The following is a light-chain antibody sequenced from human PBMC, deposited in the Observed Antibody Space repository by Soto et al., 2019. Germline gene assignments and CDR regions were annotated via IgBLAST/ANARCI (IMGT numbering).Light chain of an antibody. CDR2: DAS. Sequence: EINMTQSPSSVSASVGDRFNITCQPSQDVSNYLNCYQQKLRKAPKILIYDASSLESGVPSRFSGSGSGTAFTLTISILQPDDFATYYYQQYNSYWTFGQGTKVDIK. V-gene: IGKV1-16*01. CDR1: QDVSNY. J-gene: IGKJ1*01. CDR3: QQYNSYWT.